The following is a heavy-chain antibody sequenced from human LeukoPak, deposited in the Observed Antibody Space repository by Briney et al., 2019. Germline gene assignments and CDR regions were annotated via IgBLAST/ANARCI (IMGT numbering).Heavy chain of an antibody. D-gene: IGHD5-18*01. V-gene: IGHV3-53*01. CDR2: LYSDGNT. Sequence: GGSLRLSCAASGFTVITNDMTWVRQAPGKGLEWVSVLYSDGNTKYADSVQGRFTISRDNSKNTLYLEMNSLSPDDTAVYYCARGRSYGFDFDSWGPGTLVIVSS. CDR3: ARGRSYGFDFDS. J-gene: IGHJ4*02. CDR1: GFTVITND.